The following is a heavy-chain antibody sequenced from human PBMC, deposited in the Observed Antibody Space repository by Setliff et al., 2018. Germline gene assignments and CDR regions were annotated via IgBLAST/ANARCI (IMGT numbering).Heavy chain of an antibody. CDR3: VKDPSVYGADSGSI. J-gene: IGHJ3*02. V-gene: IGHV3-64D*09. Sequence: RLSCSASGFTFSRYAMHWVRQAPGKGLESVSAISSTGIPIYYADSVKARFSISRDDARNTLYLQMTSLRADDTAVYYCVKDPSVYGADSGSIWGQGTMVTVSS. CDR2: ISSTGIPI. D-gene: IGHD2-21*02. CDR1: GFTFSRYA.